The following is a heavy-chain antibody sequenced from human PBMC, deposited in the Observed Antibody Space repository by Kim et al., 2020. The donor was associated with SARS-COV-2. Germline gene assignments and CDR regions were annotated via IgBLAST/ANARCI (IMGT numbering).Heavy chain of an antibody. J-gene: IGHJ5*02. CDR3: ARKVGFWFDP. D-gene: IGHD3-10*01. Sequence: GKTNHAQVTKGRVTMTTATSTSAAYMELRSLRSDDTAVYYCARKVGFWFDPWGQGTLVTVSS. CDR2: GKT. V-gene: IGHV1-18*01.